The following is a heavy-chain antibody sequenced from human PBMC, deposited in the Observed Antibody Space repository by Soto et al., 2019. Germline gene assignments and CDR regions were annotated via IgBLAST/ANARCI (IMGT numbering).Heavy chain of an antibody. Sequence: EVQLLESGGGLVQPGGSLRLSCAASGFTFSSYAMSWVRQAPGKGLEWVSAISGSGGSTYYADSVKGRFTISRDNSKNTLYLQMNSLRVEDTALYYCARHRGLGDWYFDLWGRGTLVTVSS. D-gene: IGHD7-27*01. CDR3: ARHRGLGDWYFDL. J-gene: IGHJ2*01. CDR1: GFTFSSYA. CDR2: ISGSGGST. V-gene: IGHV3-23*01.